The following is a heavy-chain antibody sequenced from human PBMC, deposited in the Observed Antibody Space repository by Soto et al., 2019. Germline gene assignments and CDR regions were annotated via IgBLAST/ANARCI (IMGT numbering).Heavy chain of an antibody. V-gene: IGHV3-23*01. CDR1: GFTFRSFA. D-gene: IGHD3-10*01. Sequence: EVQLLESGGGLVQPGGSRRLSCVASGFTFRSFAMSWVRQAPGKGREWVSGITGSGGSTYSADSVKGRFTISRDNSKNTLYLEMNSLRAEDTAVYHCARARDYYGAGYDYWGRGILVTVSS. CDR2: ITGSGGST. J-gene: IGHJ4*02. CDR3: ARARDYYGAGYDY.